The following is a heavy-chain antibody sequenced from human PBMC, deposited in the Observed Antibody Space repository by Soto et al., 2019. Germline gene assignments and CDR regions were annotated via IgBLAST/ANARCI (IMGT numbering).Heavy chain of an antibody. CDR2: ISYDGSNK. D-gene: IGHD2-8*01. V-gene: IGHV3-30*18. CDR1: GFTFSSYG. Sequence: QVQLVESGGGVVQPGRSLRLSCAASGFTFSSYGMHWVRQAPGKGLEWVAVISYDGSNKYYADSVKGRFTISRDNSKNTLYLQMNSLRAEDTAVYYCAKTVRVMADPPAPDYYYYGMDVWGQGTTVTVSS. CDR3: AKTVRVMADPPAPDYYYYGMDV. J-gene: IGHJ6*02.